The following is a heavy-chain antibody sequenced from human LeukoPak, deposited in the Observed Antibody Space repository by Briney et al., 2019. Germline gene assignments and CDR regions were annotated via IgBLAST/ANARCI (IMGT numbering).Heavy chain of an antibody. D-gene: IGHD2-2*01. Sequence: GRSLRLSCAASGFTFSSYGMHWVRQAPGKGLEWLAVIWYDGSEKYYADSVKGRFTISRDNSKNTPYLQMSSLRIEDTALYYCARGGCRSTSCYDYWGQGTLVTVSS. CDR2: IWYDGSEK. V-gene: IGHV3-33*01. J-gene: IGHJ4*02. CDR3: ARGGCRSTSCYDY. CDR1: GFTFSSYG.